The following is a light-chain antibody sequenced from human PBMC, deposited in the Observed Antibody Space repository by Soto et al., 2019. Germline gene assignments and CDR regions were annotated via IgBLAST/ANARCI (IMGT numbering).Light chain of an antibody. V-gene: IGKV3-20*01. J-gene: IGKJ1*01. Sequence: EIVMTQSPATLSVSPGERATLSCRASLSVSRNLAWYQQKPGQAPRLLIYGASSRATGIPDRFSGSGSGTDFTLTISRLEPEDFAVYYCQQYGSSPRTFGQGTKVDIK. CDR3: QQYGSSPRT. CDR1: LSVSRN. CDR2: GAS.